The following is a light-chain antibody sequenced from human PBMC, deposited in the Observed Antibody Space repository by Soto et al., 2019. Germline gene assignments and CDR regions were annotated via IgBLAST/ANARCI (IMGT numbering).Light chain of an antibody. CDR3: SSYAGSDSWGV. V-gene: IGLV2-8*01. CDR1: SSDVGRYNL. J-gene: IGLJ2*01. Sequence: QSALTQPPSASGSPGQSVTISCTGTSSDVGRYNLVSWYQQHPGKAPKLMIYEVSKRPSGVPDRFSGSKSGNTASLTVSGLHAEDEADYYCSSYAGSDSWGVFGGGTKLTVL. CDR2: EVS.